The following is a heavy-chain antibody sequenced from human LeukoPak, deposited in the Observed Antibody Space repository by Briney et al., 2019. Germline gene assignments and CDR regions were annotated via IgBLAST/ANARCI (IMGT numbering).Heavy chain of an antibody. J-gene: IGHJ4*02. CDR3: AGVDHDYGDYYFDY. D-gene: IGHD4-17*01. V-gene: IGHV1-3*01. Sequence: ASVKVSCKASGYTFTSYAMHWVRQAPGQRLEWMGWINAGNGNTKYSQKFQGRVTITRDTSASTAYMELSSLRSEDTAVYYCAGVDHDYGDYYFDYWGQGTLVTVSS. CDR2: INAGNGNT. CDR1: GYTFTSYA.